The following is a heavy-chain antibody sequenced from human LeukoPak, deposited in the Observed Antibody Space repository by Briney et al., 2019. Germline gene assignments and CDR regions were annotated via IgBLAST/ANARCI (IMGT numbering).Heavy chain of an antibody. CDR1: GGSFSGYY. CDR3: ARGLVRGLRTTNWFDP. J-gene: IGHJ5*02. D-gene: IGHD3-10*01. CDR2: IYHSGST. V-gene: IGHV4-34*01. Sequence: KTSETLSLTCAVYGGSFSGYYWSWIRQPPGKGLEWIGEIYHSGSTNYNPSLKSRVTISVDTSKNQFSLKLSSVTAADTAVYYCARGLVRGLRTTNWFDPWGQGTLVTVSS.